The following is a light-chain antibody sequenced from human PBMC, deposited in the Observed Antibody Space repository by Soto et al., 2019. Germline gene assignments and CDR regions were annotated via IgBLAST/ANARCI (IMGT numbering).Light chain of an antibody. CDR3: LQKGRTLRT. J-gene: IGKJ1*01. CDR1: ESISTY. CDR2: AAS. Sequence: DIQMTQSPSSLSASVGDRVIITCRASESISTYLHWYQQKPWKAPNVLIYAASTLKSGVPSRFRGRGSGTDFPLTISSLQPEDFATYYRLQKGRTLRTFGQGTKVEIK. V-gene: IGKV1-39*01.